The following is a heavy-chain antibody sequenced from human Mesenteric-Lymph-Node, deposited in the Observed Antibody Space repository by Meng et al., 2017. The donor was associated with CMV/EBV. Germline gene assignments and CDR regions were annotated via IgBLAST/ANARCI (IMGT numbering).Heavy chain of an antibody. CDR2: INPNSGVS. J-gene: IGHJ5*02. D-gene: IGHD2/OR15-2a*01. Sequence: QVQLVQSRAEVGKPGASGLVSCKASGYTFTDFYIHRVRQAPGQGLEWMGRINPNSGVSNSAQNFQGRVTMTRDTSISTAYMELGRLTSDDTAVYYCARDNVNPEGFDPWGQGTLVTVSS. CDR3: ARDNVNPEGFDP. V-gene: IGHV1-2*06. CDR1: GYTFTDFY.